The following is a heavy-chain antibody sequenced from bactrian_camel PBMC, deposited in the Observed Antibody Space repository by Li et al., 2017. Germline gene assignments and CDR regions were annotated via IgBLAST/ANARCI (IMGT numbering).Heavy chain of an antibody. CDR1: EHTYSRYH. CDR2: IDSDGIA. CDR3: AADDLTRCGSWLLNY. D-gene: IGHD6*01. Sequence: HVQLVESGGGSVQAGGSLRLSCTAREHTYSRYHMGWFRQAPGKEREGVAAIDSDGIASYADSVKGRFTISKDNAENTVTLQMNSLKAEDTAMYFCAADDLTRCGSWLLNYWGQGTQVTVS. V-gene: IGHV3-3*01. J-gene: IGHJ4*01.